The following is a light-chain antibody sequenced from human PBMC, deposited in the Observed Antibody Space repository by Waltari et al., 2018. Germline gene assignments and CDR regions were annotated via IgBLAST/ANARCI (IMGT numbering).Light chain of an antibody. J-gene: IGLJ3*02. CDR3: QTWGTGMLWV. CDR1: SGHSSYA. CDR2: VNNHGSH. Sequence: QVVLTQSPSVSAPLGASVNLTCTLSSGHSSYAIAWHQQPPDKGPRYLLRVNNHGSHSKGDGIPDRFSGSSSGAERFLIISSLQAEDEGDYYCQTWGTGMLWVFGRGTKLTVL. V-gene: IGLV4-69*01.